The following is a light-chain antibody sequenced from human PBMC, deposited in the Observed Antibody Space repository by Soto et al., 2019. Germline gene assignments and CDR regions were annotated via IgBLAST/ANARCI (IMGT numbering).Light chain of an antibody. J-gene: IGKJ1*01. V-gene: IGKV3-20*01. CDR1: QSVSSSS. Sequence: EIVLTQSPGPLSLSPGERATLSCRASQSVSSSSLAWYQQKPGQAPRLLIYGASSRATAIPDRFSGSGSGTDFTLTISRLEPEDFAVYYCQQYGSLPRTFGQGTNVEI. CDR3: QQYGSLPRT. CDR2: GAS.